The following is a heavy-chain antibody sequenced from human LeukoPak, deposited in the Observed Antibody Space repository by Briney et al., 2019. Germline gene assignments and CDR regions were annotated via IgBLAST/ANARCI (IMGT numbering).Heavy chain of an antibody. CDR1: GFTFSDYY. J-gene: IGHJ4*02. D-gene: IGHD2-15*01. V-gene: IGHV3-11*04. Sequence: GGSLRLSCAASGFTFSDYYMSWIRQAPGKGLEWLSYISSSGNIKYYTDSVKGRFTISRDNAKNSLYLQMNSLRAEDTAVYYCAKDRGCSGGSCFLFDYWGQGTLVTVSS. CDR3: AKDRGCSGGSCFLFDY. CDR2: ISSSGNIK.